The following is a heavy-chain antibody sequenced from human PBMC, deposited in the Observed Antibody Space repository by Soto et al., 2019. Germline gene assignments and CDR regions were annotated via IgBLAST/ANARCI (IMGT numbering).Heavy chain of an antibody. CDR3: VRVGYCNDGACPPLDC. CDR1: GFTFSDHH. Sequence: EVQLVESGGGLVQPGGSLRLSCAASGFTFSDHHIDWVRQVPGKGLEWIGRGRTKANSYTTEYAASVKGRLTISRDDSKNLMHLQMNSLKTEDTAVYYCVRVGYCNDGACPPLDCWGQGTLVIVSS. J-gene: IGHJ4*02. CDR2: GRTKANSYTT. V-gene: IGHV3-72*01. D-gene: IGHD2-8*01.